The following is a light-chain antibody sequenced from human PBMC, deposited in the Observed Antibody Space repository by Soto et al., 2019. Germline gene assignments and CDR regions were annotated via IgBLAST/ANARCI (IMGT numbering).Light chain of an antibody. CDR1: SSNIGSNT. J-gene: IGLJ2*01. V-gene: IGLV1-44*01. CDR3: AAWDDSLSGVV. CDR2: SNN. Sequence: LTQPPSASGTPGQRVTISCSGSSSNIGSNTVHWYQQLPGTAPKLLIYSNNQRPSGVPDRFSGSKSGTSASLAISGLQSEDEADYYCAAWDDSLSGVVFGGGTKLTVL.